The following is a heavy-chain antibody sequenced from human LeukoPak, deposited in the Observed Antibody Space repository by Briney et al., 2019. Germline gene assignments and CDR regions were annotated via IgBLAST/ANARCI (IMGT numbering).Heavy chain of an antibody. Sequence: GGSLRLSCAVSGITLSNYGMSWVRQAPGKGLEWVAGISDSGGRTNYADSVKGRFTISRDNPKNTLYLQMNSLRAEDTAVYFCAKRGVVIRVILVGFHKEAYYFDSWGQGALVIVSS. CDR1: GITLSNYG. J-gene: IGHJ4*02. V-gene: IGHV3-23*01. CDR2: ISDSGGRT. D-gene: IGHD3-22*01. CDR3: AKRGVVIRVILVGFHKEAYYFDS.